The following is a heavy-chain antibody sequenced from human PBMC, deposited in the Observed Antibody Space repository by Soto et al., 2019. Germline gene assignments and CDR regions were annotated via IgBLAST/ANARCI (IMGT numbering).Heavy chain of an antibody. D-gene: IGHD6-6*01. CDR2: AYYTGNT. J-gene: IGHJ5*02. CDR1: GGSITTSANH. V-gene: IGHV4-39*01. CDR3: AMYSSSSGSFAP. Sequence: QLQLQESGPGLVKPSETLSLTCTVSGGSITTSANHWAWIRQPPGEGLEWIGCAYYTGNTFYNPSLKSRVTLSVDTSRNQFSLSLTSVTAADTAVYYCAMYSSSSGSFAPWGQGTLVTVSS.